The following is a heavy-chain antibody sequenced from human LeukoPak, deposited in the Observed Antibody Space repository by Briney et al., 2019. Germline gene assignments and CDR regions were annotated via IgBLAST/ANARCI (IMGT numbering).Heavy chain of an antibody. CDR3: ARGLWDYYGSGSYYNYQKGYYYYYMDV. CDR1: AGSFSGYY. V-gene: IGHV4-34*01. J-gene: IGHJ6*03. Sequence: SETLSLTCAVYAGSFSGYYWSWIRQPPGKGLEWIGEINHSGSTNYNPSLKSRVTISVDTSKNQFSLKLSSVTAADTAVYYCARGLWDYYGSGSYYNYQKGYYYYYMDVWGKGTTVTVSS. CDR2: INHSGST. D-gene: IGHD3-10*01.